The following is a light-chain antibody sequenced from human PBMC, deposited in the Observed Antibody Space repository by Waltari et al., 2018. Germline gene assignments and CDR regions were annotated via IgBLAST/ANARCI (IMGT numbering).Light chain of an antibody. V-gene: IGLV2-14*01. CDR3: SSYTSSSTLHV. CDR2: EVS. Sequence: QSALTQPASVSGSPGQSITISCTGTSSDVGGYNYVSWYQQHPGKAPKLMIYEVSNLPSGVSNRFSGSKSGNTASLTISGLQAEDEADYCCSSYTSSSTLHVFGTGTKVTVL. CDR1: SSDVGGYNY. J-gene: IGLJ1*01.